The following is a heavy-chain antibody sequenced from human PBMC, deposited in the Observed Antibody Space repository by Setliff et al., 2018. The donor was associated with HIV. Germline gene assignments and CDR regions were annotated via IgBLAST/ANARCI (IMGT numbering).Heavy chain of an antibody. CDR2: IDPNGGAT. J-gene: IGHJ3*02. Sequence: GASVKVSCKAFGYTFTSYFLHWVRQAPGQGLEWLGIIDPNGGATNNAQKLQGRLTGTTDTSTGTLYMELSNLRSDDSAVYYCARAGGGATDQAFDIWGQGTMVTVSS. CDR3: ARAGGGATDQAFDI. CDR1: GYTFTSYF. V-gene: IGHV1-46*01. D-gene: IGHD2-2*01.